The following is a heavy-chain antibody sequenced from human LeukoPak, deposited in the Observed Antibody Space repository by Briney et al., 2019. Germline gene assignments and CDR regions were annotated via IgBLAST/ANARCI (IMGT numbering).Heavy chain of an antibody. CDR1: GGSISSGGYY. CDR3: ARATSSSGYAGAPSWFDP. V-gene: IGHV4-31*03. D-gene: IGHD3-22*01. CDR2: IYYSGST. J-gene: IGHJ5*02. Sequence: SETLSLTCTVSGGSISSGGYYWSWTRQHPGRGLEWIGYIYYSGSTYYNPSLKSRVTISVDTSKNQFSLKLSSVTAADTAVYYCARATSSSGYAGAPSWFDPWGQGTLVTVSS.